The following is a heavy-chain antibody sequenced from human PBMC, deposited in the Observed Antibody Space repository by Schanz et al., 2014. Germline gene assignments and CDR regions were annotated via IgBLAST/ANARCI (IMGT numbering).Heavy chain of an antibody. CDR2: INPNSGAT. CDR1: GYTFTGYY. Sequence: QVQLVQSGAEVKKPGASVKVSCQASGYTFTGYYMHWVRQAPGQGLEWMGQINPNSGATNAQNFQGRVTMTRDTSISTAYMELSRLRSDDSAVYYCARDRDQWDGNYLDYWGQGTLVTVSS. V-gene: IGHV1-2*06. J-gene: IGHJ4*02. D-gene: IGHD1-26*01. CDR3: ARDRDQWDGNYLDY.